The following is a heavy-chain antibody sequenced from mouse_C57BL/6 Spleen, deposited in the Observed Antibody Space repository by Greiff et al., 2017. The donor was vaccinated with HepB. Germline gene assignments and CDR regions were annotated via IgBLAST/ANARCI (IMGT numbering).Heavy chain of an antibody. CDR3: ARGIYYGKGGYFDY. V-gene: IGHV1-63*01. CDR1: GYTFTNYW. D-gene: IGHD2-1*01. Sequence: VQLQESGAELVRPGTSVKMSCKASGYTFTNYWIGWAKQRPGHGLEWIGDIYPGGGYTNYNEKFKGKATLTADKSSSTAYMQFSSLTSEDSDIYYCARGIYYGKGGYFDYWGQGTTLTVSS. CDR2: IYPGGGYT. J-gene: IGHJ2*01.